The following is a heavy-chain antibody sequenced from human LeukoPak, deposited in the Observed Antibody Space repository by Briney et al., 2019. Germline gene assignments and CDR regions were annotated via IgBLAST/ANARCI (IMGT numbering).Heavy chain of an antibody. D-gene: IGHD6-19*01. J-gene: IGHJ4*02. CDR2: IYYSGST. CDR3: FSRGWYADSLDY. V-gene: IGHV4-39*01. Sequence: SETLSLTCTVSGGSISSSSYYWGWIRQPPGKGLEWNGSIYYSGSTYYNPSLKSRVTISVDTSKNQFSLKLSSVTAADTAVYYCFSRGWYADSLDYWGQGTLVTVSS. CDR1: GGSISSSSYY.